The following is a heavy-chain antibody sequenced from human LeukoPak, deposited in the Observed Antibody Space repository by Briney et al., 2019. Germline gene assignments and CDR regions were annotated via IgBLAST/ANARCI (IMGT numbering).Heavy chain of an antibody. CDR1: GFTFSTYE. CDR2: ISSGGSAI. D-gene: IGHD2-2*01. J-gene: IGHJ4*02. V-gene: IGHV3-48*03. Sequence: GGSLRLSCAASGFTFSTYEMSWVRQAPGKGLECVSYISSGGSAIYCADSVKGRFTISRDNAKNSLYLQMNSLRAEDTAVYYCARRYCSTTSCLLDYWGQGALVTVSS. CDR3: ARRYCSTTSCLLDY.